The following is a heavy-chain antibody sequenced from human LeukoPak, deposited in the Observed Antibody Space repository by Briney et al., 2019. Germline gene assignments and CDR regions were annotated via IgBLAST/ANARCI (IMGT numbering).Heavy chain of an antibody. Sequence: SETLSLTCTVSGGSISPYYWGWIRQPPGKGLEWIGYIYYSRSANYNPSLRSRVSFSVDTSKNQFSLKLSSVTAADTAVYYCAREKTSGSYAPWGQGTLVTVSS. D-gene: IGHD3-10*01. J-gene: IGHJ4*02. V-gene: IGHV4-59*01. CDR2: IYYSRSA. CDR1: GGSISPYY. CDR3: AREKTSGSYAP.